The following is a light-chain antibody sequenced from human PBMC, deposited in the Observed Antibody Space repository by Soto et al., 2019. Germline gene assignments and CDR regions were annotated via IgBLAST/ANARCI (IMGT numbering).Light chain of an antibody. V-gene: IGLV2-14*03. Sequence: QSALTQPASVSGSPGQSITISCTGTSSDIGAYNFVSWYQQHPGKAPMLILYDVNIRPSGVSNRFSGSKSGNTASLTISGLQAEDEADYYCTSWTTSTTMIFGGVTKLTVL. CDR2: DVN. CDR1: SSDIGAYNF. CDR3: TSWTTSTTMI. J-gene: IGLJ2*01.